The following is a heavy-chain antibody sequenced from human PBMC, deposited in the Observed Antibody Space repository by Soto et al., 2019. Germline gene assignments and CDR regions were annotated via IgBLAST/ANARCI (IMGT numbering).Heavy chain of an antibody. V-gene: IGHV3-23*01. Sequence: GGSVRLSCAASGVTFSIYAMSWVRQAPEKGLEWVSSISRNGGNIYYEDSVKGRFTVSRDNSKNTLHLQMNSLRTEDTAVYYCASHYCSGGSCNGYFENWGQGVLVTVSS. CDR1: GVTFSIYA. CDR2: ISRNGGNI. CDR3: ASHYCSGGSCNGYFEN. J-gene: IGHJ4*02. D-gene: IGHD2-15*01.